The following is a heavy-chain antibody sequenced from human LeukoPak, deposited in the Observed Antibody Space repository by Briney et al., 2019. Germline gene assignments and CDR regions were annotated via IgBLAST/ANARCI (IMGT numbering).Heavy chain of an antibody. V-gene: IGHV3-48*01. CDR3: ARDWADCGGDCYSWGYFDY. CDR1: GFTFSSYS. Sequence: GGSLRLSCAASGFTFSSYSMNWVRQAPGKGLEWVSYISSSSSTIYYADSVKGRFTISRDNAKNSLYLQMTSLRAEDTAVYYCARDWADCGGDCYSWGYFDYWGQGTLVTVSS. D-gene: IGHD2-21*01. CDR2: ISSSSSTI. J-gene: IGHJ4*02.